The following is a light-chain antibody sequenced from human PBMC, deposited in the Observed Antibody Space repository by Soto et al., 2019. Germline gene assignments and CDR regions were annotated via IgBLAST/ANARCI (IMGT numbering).Light chain of an antibody. V-gene: IGKV3D-20*02. CDR3: QQRSNWRT. CDR1: QSFNSIY. Sequence: EIVLTQSPGTLSLSPGERATLSCRASQSFNSIYLAWYQQKPGQAPRLLIYGASSRATGIPDRFSGSGSGTEFTPTISSLHSEVFAVYYCQQRSNWRTFGQGTKVDIK. J-gene: IGKJ1*01. CDR2: GAS.